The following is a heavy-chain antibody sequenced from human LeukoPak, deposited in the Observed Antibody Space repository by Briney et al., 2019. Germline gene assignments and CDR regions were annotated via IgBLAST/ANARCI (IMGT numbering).Heavy chain of an antibody. V-gene: IGHV3-11*01. CDR1: GFTFSDYY. CDR2: ISSSGSTI. CDR3: ASSSGYTPKHEYFQH. Sequence: GGSLRLSCAASGFTFSDYYMSWIRQAPGKGLEWVSYISSSGSTIYYADSVKGRFTISRDNAKNSLYLQMNSLRAEDTAVYYCASSSGYTPKHEYFQHWGQGTLVTVSS. D-gene: IGHD3-22*01. J-gene: IGHJ1*01.